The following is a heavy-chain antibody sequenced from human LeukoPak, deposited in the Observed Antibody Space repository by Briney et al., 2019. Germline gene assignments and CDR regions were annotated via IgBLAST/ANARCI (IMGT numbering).Heavy chain of an antibody. CDR1: GFTFSSYA. CDR3: AKDSGGYDFWSGYYRY. D-gene: IGHD3-3*01. Sequence: GGSLRLSCAASGFTFSSYAMSWVRQAPGKGLEWVSAISGSGGSTCYADSVKGRFTISRDNSKNTLYLQMNSLRAEDTAVYYCAKDSGGYDFWSGYYRYWGQGTLVTVSS. CDR2: ISGSGGST. J-gene: IGHJ4*02. V-gene: IGHV3-23*01.